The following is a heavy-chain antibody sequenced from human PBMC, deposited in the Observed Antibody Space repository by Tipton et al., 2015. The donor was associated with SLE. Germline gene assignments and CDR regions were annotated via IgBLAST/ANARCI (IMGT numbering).Heavy chain of an antibody. CDR2: ISYDGSNK. D-gene: IGHD4-23*01. V-gene: IGHV3-30*04. Sequence: QVQLVQSGGGVVQPGRSLRLSCAASGFTFSSYAMHWVRQAPGKGLEWVAVISYDGSNKYYADSVKGRFTISRDNSKNTLYLQMNSLRAEDTAVYYCARGGPYGGNHAFDIWGQGTMVTVSS. CDR3: ARGGPYGGNHAFDI. J-gene: IGHJ3*02. CDR1: GFTFSSYA.